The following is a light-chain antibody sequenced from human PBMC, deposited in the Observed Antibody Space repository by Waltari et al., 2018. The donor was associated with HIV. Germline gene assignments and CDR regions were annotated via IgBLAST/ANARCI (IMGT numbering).Light chain of an antibody. CDR1: SSDVGGYNF. CDR2: EVR. CDR3: SSYTSSSTLV. J-gene: IGLJ2*01. V-gene: IGLV2-14*01. Sequence: QSALTQPASVSGSPGQSITISCTGTSSDVGGYNFVSWFQHHPGKAPKVMIYEVRNRPSGVSNRSSGSKAGNTAALTISGLQAEDEADYYCSSYTSSSTLVFGGGTKLTVL.